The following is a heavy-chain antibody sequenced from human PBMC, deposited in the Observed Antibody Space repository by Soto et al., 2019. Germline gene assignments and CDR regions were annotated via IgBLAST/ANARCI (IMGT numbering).Heavy chain of an antibody. Sequence: QVQLVQSVAEVKKPGSSVIVSCKASGDSFSSYAISWVRQAPGHGLELMGRIIPIFGTANYAQRDQGRVTITADESTSTANMELSSLRSEDTAVYYCATGANYYESRALAFWGQGTLVTVSS. CDR3: ATGANYYESRALAF. CDR2: IIPIFGTA. V-gene: IGHV1-69*01. J-gene: IGHJ1*01. D-gene: IGHD3-22*01. CDR1: GDSFSSYA.